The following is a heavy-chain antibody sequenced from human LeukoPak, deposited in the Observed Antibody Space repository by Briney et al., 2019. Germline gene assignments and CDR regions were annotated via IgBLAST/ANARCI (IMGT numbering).Heavy chain of an antibody. CDR2: ISSSSYI. CDR3: TSQGSGYDSPIDY. CDR1: GFTFSSYA. J-gene: IGHJ4*02. V-gene: IGHV3-21*01. D-gene: IGHD5-12*01. Sequence: PGGSLRLSCAASGFTFSSYAMSWVRQAPGKGLEWVSFISSSSYIYYADSVKGRFTISRDNAKNSLFLQMNSLRVEDTALYYCTSQGSGYDSPIDYWGQGTLITVSS.